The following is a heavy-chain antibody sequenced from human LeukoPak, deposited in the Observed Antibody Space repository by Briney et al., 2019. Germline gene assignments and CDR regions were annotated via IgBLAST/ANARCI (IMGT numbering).Heavy chain of an antibody. D-gene: IGHD4-17*01. CDR1: GFIFRRYE. CDR2: ISSSGSTI. J-gene: IGHJ5*02. CDR3: VSYGDYDFGNWFDP. Sequence: GGSLRLSCAACGFIFRRYEMNWVRQAPGKGLEWVSYISSSGSTIYYADSVKGRFTISRDNAKNSLYLQMNSLRAEDTAVYYCVSYGDYDFGNWFDPWGQGTLVTVSS. V-gene: IGHV3-48*03.